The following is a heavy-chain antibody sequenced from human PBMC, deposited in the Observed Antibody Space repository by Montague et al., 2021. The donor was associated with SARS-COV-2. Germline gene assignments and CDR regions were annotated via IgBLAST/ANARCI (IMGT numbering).Heavy chain of an antibody. CDR1: GFTFSSYA. D-gene: IGHD3-3*01. Sequence: LRLSCAASGFTFSSYAMSWVRQAPGKGLEWVSAISGSGGSTYYADSVKGRFTISRDNSKNTLYLQMNSLRAEDTAVYYCASPRGIFGVVGDGFDYWGQGTLVTVSS. J-gene: IGHJ4*02. CDR2: ISGSGGST. V-gene: IGHV3-23*01. CDR3: ASPRGIFGVVGDGFDY.